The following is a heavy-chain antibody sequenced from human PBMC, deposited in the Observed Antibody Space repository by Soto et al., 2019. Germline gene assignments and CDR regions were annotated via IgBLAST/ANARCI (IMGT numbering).Heavy chain of an antibody. J-gene: IGHJ4*02. CDR2: IEGDGSRT. Sequence: GGSLRLSCVASGFTFSHHRMHWVRQVPGKGLVWVSCIEGDGSRTRYADSVKGRFTMSRDNAKNTVSLQMNSLRVEDTAIYYCASLDTARIQIAGYWGQGIQVTVSS. V-gene: IGHV3-74*01. D-gene: IGHD5-18*01. CDR3: ASLDTARIQIAGY. CDR1: GFTFSHHR.